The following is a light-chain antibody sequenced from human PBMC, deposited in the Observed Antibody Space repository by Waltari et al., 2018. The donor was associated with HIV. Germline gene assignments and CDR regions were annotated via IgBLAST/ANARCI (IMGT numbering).Light chain of an antibody. CDR3: SSYSDNHDIV. V-gene: IGLV2-14*01. CDR2: EVT. J-gene: IGLJ2*01. CDR1: SRDIGGYNY. Sequence: QTGLTQPASVSGSPGLSITISCTGSSRDIGGYNYVSWYQQQYPGRAPKLIIFEVTKRPSGVSIRFSGSKSGNTASLTISGLQAEDEADYYCSSYSDNHDIVFGGGTKVTVL.